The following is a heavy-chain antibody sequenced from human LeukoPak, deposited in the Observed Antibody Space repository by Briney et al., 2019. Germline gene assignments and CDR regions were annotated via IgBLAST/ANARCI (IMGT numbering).Heavy chain of an antibody. Sequence: SGPTLVNPTQTLTLTCTFSGFSLSTSGMCVSWIRQPPGKALEWLALIDWDDDKYYSTSLKTRLTISKDTSKNQVVLTMTNMDPVDTATYYCARTAEYSSGCSSFGAFDIWGQGTMVTVSS. J-gene: IGHJ3*02. CDR1: GFSLSTSGMC. CDR2: IDWDDDK. V-gene: IGHV2-70*01. D-gene: IGHD6-19*01. CDR3: ARTAEYSSGCSSFGAFDI.